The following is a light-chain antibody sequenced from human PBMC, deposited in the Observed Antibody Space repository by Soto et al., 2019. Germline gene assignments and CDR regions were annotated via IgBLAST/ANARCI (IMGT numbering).Light chain of an antibody. J-gene: IGKJ4*01. Sequence: IVLTQSPATLSLSPGERATLSCRASQSVSSYLAWYQQKPGQAPRLLIYDASNRATGIPARFSGSGSGTDFTLTISSLEPEDFAVYYCQPRSNWPITFGGGTKV. CDR1: QSVSSY. V-gene: IGKV3-11*01. CDR3: QPRSNWPIT. CDR2: DAS.